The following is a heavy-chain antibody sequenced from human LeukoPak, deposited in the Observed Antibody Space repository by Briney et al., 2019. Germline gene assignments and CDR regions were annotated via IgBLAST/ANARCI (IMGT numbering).Heavy chain of an antibody. CDR2: ISAYNGNT. D-gene: IGHD1-26*01. J-gene: IGHJ4*02. V-gene: IGHV1-18*01. CDR3: ARDGGSYFPTYFDY. Sequence: ASVKVSCTASGYTFTGYGISWVRQAPGQGLEWMGWISAYNGNTNYAQKLQGRVTMTTDTSTSTAYMELRSLRSDDTAVYYCARDGGSYFPTYFDYWGQGTLVTVSS. CDR1: GYTFTGYG.